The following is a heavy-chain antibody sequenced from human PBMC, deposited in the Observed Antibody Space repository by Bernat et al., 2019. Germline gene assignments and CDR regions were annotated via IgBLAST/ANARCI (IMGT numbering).Heavy chain of an antibody. CDR2: INHSGST. V-gene: IGHV4-34*01. CDR3: ARGSLAVAGVNWFDP. CDR1: GFTFGDYA. Sequence: VQLVESGGGLVQPGRSLRLSCTASGFTFGDYAMSWFRQAPGKGLEWIGEINHSGSTNYNPSLKSRVTISVDTSKNQFSLKLSSVTAADTAVYYCARGSLAVAGVNWFDPWGQGTLVTVSS. D-gene: IGHD6-19*01. J-gene: IGHJ5*02.